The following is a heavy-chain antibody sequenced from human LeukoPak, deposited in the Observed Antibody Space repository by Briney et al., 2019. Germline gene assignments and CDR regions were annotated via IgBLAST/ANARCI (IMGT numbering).Heavy chain of an antibody. CDR1: GFTFSSYS. D-gene: IGHD6-19*01. V-gene: IGHV3-21*01. Sequence: GGSLRLSCAASGFTFSSYSMNWVRQAPGKGLEWVSSISSSSSYIYYADSVKGRLTISRDNAKNSLYLQMNSLRAEDTAVNYCARNSGWASGYWGQGTLVTVSS. J-gene: IGHJ4*02. CDR3: ARNSGWASGY. CDR2: ISSSSSYI.